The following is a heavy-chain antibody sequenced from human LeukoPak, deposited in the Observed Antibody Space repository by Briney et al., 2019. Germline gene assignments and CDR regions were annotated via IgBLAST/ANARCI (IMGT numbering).Heavy chain of an antibody. J-gene: IGHJ4*02. CDR1: GGSISSYY. D-gene: IGHD1-14*01. Sequence: SETLSLTCTVPGGSISSYYWSWIRQPPGKGLEWIGYIYYSGSTNYNPSLKSRVTISVDTSKNQFSLKLSSVTAADTAVYYCARGLTYFFDYWGQGTLVTVSS. CDR2: IYYSGST. CDR3: ARGLTYFFDY. V-gene: IGHV4-59*01.